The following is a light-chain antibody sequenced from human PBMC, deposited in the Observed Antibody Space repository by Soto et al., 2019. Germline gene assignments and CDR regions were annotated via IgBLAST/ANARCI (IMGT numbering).Light chain of an antibody. CDR2: DAS. CDR1: QSVSSY. V-gene: IGKV3-15*01. CDR3: QPYNNWPLT. J-gene: IGKJ4*01. Sequence: IVLTQSPATLALSPGERAPLSCQASQSVSSYLAWYQQKPGQAPRLLIYDASTTATGIPARFSGSGSGTEFTLTINSVQSEDFAVYYCQPYNNWPLTFGGGTKVDIK.